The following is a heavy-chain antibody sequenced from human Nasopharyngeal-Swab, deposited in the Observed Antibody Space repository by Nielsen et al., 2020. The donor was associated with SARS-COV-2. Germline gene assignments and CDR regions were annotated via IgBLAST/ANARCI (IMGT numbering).Heavy chain of an antibody. CDR3: ARVRQQPGGGAFDI. V-gene: IGHV6-1*01. CDR2: TYYRSKWYN. D-gene: IGHD6-13*01. CDR1: GDSVSSNSAA. J-gene: IGHJ3*02. Sequence: SQTLSLTCAISGDSVSSNSAAWNWTRQSPSRGLEWLGRTYYRSKWYNDYAVSVKSRITINPDTSKNQFSLQLNSVTPEDTAVYYCARVRQQPGGGAFDIWGQGTMVTVSS.